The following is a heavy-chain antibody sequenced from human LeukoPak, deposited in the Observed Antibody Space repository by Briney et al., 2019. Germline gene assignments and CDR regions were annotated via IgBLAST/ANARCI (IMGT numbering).Heavy chain of an antibody. CDR2: IYYSGST. Sequence: SETLSLTCTVSGGSISSSSYYWGWIRQPPGKGLEWIGSIYYSGSTYYNPSLKSRVTISVDTSKNQFSLMLSSVTASHTAVYYCARHGLDHAFDYWGQGTLVTVSS. D-gene: IGHD5/OR15-5a*01. CDR1: GGSISSSSYY. CDR3: ARHGLDHAFDY. J-gene: IGHJ4*01. V-gene: IGHV4-39*01.